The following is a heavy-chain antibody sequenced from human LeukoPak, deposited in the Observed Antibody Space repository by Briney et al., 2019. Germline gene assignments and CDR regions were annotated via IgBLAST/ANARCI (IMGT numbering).Heavy chain of an antibody. CDR1: GYTFTGYY. D-gene: IGHD3-10*01. J-gene: IGHJ5*02. CDR3: ARTGILWLEFDP. V-gene: IGHV1-2*02. CDR2: INPNSGGT. Sequence: ASVKGSCKASGYTFTGYYMHWVRQAPGHGLEWMGWINPNSGGTNYAQKFQGRVTMTRDTSISTAYMELSRLRSDDTAVYYCARTGILWLEFDPWGQGTLVTVSS.